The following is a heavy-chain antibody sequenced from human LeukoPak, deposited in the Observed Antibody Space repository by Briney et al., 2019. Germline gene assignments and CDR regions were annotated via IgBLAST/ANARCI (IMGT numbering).Heavy chain of an antibody. J-gene: IGHJ4*02. CDR3: ARPSEEYSSSYFDY. CDR2: LYYSGST. D-gene: IGHD6-6*01. Sequence: PSETLSLTCTVSGGSISSSSNSWGWIRQPPGKGLEWIGSLYYSGSTYFNPSLKSRVTISVDTSKNQFSLKLNSVTAADTAVYYCARPSEEYSSSYFDYWGQGTLVTVSS. V-gene: IGHV4-39*07. CDR1: GGSISSSSNS.